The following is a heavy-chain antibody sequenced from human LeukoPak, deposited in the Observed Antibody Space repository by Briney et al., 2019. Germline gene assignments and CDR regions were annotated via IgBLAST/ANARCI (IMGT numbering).Heavy chain of an antibody. V-gene: IGHV3-7*01. D-gene: IGHD3-16*01. Sequence: PGGSLRLSCAASGFTFSSYWMSWVRQAPGKGLEWVANIKQDGSEKYYVDSVKGRFTISRGNAKNSLYLQMNSLRAEDTAVYYCARDPPTHWAYYYYYGMDVWGQGTTVTVSS. CDR3: ARDPPTHWAYYYYYGMDV. CDR2: IKQDGSEK. CDR1: GFTFSSYW. J-gene: IGHJ6*02.